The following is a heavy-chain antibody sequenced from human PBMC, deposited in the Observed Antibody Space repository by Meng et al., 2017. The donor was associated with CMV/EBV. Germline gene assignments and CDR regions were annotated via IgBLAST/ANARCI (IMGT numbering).Heavy chain of an antibody. Sequence: ASGHGLLDHWDTRSVTCRVCGGSIVSYYWSWIRQPAGKGLEWIGRIYTSGSTNYNPSLKSRVTMSVDTSKNQFSLKMSSVTAADTAVYYCAREMPIAAAGCFDYWGQGTLVTVSS. V-gene: IGHV4-4*07. D-gene: IGHD6-13*01. CDR2: IYTSGST. J-gene: IGHJ4*02. CDR3: AREMPIAAAGCFDY. CDR1: GGSIVSYY.